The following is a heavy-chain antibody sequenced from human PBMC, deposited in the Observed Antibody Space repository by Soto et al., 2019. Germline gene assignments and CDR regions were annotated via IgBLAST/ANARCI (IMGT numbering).Heavy chain of an antibody. Sequence: QVQLQESGPGLVKPSQTLSLTCTVSGGSISSGGYYWSWIRQHPGKAMEWIWYIYYSGSTYSNPSLKSRVTVSVDTSKNQSSLRLSSVTAADTAVYYCAREPAIWGQGTLVTVSS. CDR1: GGSISSGGYY. V-gene: IGHV4-31*03. CDR2: IYYSGST. CDR3: AREPAI. J-gene: IGHJ4*02.